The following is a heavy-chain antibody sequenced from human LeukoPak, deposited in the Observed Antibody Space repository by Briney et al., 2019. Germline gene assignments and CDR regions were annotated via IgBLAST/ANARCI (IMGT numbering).Heavy chain of an antibody. CDR3: AKAKYYYDSSGPTDY. J-gene: IGHJ4*02. CDR2: ISGSGGST. D-gene: IGHD3-22*01. CDR1: GFTFSSYA. Sequence: GGSLRLSCAASGFTFSSYAMSWVRQAPGKGLECVSAISGSGGSTYYADSVKGRFTISRDNSKNTLYLQMNSLRAEDTAVYYCAKAKYYYDSSGPTDYWGQGTLVTVSS. V-gene: IGHV3-23*01.